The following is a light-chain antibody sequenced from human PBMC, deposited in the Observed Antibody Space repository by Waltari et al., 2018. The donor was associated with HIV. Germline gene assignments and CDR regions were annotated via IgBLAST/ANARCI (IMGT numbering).Light chain of an antibody. J-gene: IGKJ1*01. CDR1: QGISSY. CDR3: QQYYSYPPWT. CDR2: AAS. V-gene: IGKV1-8*01. Sequence: GDRVTITCRASQGISSYLAWYQQKPGKAPKLLIYAASTLQSGVPSRFSGSGSGTDFTLTISCLQSEDFATYYCQQYYSYPPWTFGQGTKVEIK.